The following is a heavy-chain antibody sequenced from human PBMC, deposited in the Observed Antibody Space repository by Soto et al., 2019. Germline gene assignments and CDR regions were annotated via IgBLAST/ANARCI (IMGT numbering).Heavy chain of an antibody. D-gene: IGHD3-16*02. Sequence: PGGSLRLSCAASGFTFSSYAMSWVRQAPGKGLEWVSAISGSGGSTYYADSVKGRFTISRDNSKNTLYLQMNSLRAEDTAVYYCAKDRDVYVWGSYRPRSLDYWGQGTLVTVSS. CDR3: AKDRDVYVWGSYRPRSLDY. CDR1: GFTFSSYA. V-gene: IGHV3-23*01. CDR2: ISGSGGST. J-gene: IGHJ4*02.